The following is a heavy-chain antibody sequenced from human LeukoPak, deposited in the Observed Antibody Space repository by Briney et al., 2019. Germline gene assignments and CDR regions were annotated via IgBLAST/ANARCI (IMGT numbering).Heavy chain of an antibody. J-gene: IGHJ5*02. V-gene: IGHV1-18*01. Sequence: ASVKVSCKASGYTFTSYGISWVRQAPGQGLEWMGWISAYNGNTNYAQKLQGRVTMTTDTSTSTAYMELRSLRSDDTAVYYCARDRTACSSSPHNWFDPWGQGTLVTVSS. D-gene: IGHD6-6*01. CDR3: ARDRTACSSSPHNWFDP. CDR1: GYTFTSYG. CDR2: ISAYNGNT.